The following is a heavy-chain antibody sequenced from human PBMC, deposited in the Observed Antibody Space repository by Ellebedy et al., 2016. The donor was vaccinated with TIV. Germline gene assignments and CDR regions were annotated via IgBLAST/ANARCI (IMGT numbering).Heavy chain of an antibody. CDR2: ISSSSSTI. V-gene: IGHV3-48*02. D-gene: IGHD3-3*01. CDR3: ARWTGRITIFGVVNDYGMDV. CDR1: GFTFSSYS. Sequence: GESLKISXAASGFTFSSYSTNWVRQAPGKGLEWVSYISSSSSTIYYPNSVKGRFTISRDNAKNSLYLQMNSLRDEDTAVYYCARWTGRITIFGVVNDYGMDVWGQGTTVTVSS. J-gene: IGHJ6*02.